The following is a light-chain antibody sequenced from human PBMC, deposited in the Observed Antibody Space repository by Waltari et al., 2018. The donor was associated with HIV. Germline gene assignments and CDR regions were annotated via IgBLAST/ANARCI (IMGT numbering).Light chain of an antibody. CDR1: SSDVGGYNY. J-gene: IGLJ1*01. Sequence: QSALTQPRSVSGSPGQSVPISCTGTSSDVGGYNYVSWYQQHPGKAPKLMSYDVSKRPSGVPDRFSGSKSGNTASLTISGLQAEDEADYYCCSYAGSYTFVFGTGTKVTVL. CDR2: DVS. CDR3: CSYAGSYTFV. V-gene: IGLV2-11*01.